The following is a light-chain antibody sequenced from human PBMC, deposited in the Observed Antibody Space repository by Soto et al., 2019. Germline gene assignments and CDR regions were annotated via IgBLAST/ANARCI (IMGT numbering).Light chain of an antibody. V-gene: IGLV2-14*01. J-gene: IGLJ1*01. Sequence: QSVLTQPASVSRSPGQSITISCTGTSSDVGGYNAVSWYQQHPGRAPKLVIYDVSNRPSGISDRFSGSKSGNTASLTISGLQAEDEADYYCSSYKSSNTRNVFGTGTKVTV. CDR2: DVS. CDR1: SSDVGGYNA. CDR3: SSYKSSNTRNV.